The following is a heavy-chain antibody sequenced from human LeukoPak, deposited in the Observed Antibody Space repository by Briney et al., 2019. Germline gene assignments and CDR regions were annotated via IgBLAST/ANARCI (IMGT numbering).Heavy chain of an antibody. Sequence: GASVKVSCKASGYTFTSYGISWVRQAPGQGLEWMGWISAYNGNTNYAQKLQGRVTMTTDTSTSTAYMELRSLRSDDTAVYYCARKSAYGSGSYSYYYYYGMDVWGQGTTVTVSS. D-gene: IGHD3-10*01. CDR2: ISAYNGNT. J-gene: IGHJ6*02. CDR3: ARKSAYGSGSYSYYYYYGMDV. CDR1: GYTFTSYG. V-gene: IGHV1-18*01.